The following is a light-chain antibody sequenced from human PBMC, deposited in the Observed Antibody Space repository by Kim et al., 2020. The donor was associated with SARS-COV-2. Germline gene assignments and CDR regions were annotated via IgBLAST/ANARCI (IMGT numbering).Light chain of an antibody. CDR3: QLWDSRSDHWV. J-gene: IGLJ3*02. Sequence: APGKTARISCGGDNIGTKIVNWYQQKPGQAPFLVIYYDTDRPSGIPERFSGSNSGNTATLTISRVEARDEADYYCQLWDSRSDHWVFGGGTQLTVL. CDR2: YDT. CDR1: NIGTKI. V-gene: IGLV3-21*04.